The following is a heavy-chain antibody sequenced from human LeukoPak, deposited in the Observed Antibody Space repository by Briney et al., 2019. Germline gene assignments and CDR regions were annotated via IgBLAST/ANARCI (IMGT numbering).Heavy chain of an antibody. CDR3: ARDQVFGELLRGSGMDV. Sequence: PGGSLRLSCAASGFTFSSYSMNWVRQAPGKGLEWVSSISSSSSYIYYADSVKGRFTISRDNAKNSLYLQMNSLRAEDTAVYYCARDQVFGELLRGSGMDVWGKGTTVTVSS. CDR2: ISSSSSYI. J-gene: IGHJ6*04. D-gene: IGHD3-10*02. CDR1: GFTFSSYS. V-gene: IGHV3-21*01.